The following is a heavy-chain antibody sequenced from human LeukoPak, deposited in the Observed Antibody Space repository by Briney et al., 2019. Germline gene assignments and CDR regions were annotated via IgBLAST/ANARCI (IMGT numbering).Heavy chain of an antibody. Sequence: GGSLRLSCAASGFTFSSYAMSWVRQAPGKGLEWVSAISGSGGSTYYADSVKGRFTISRDNSKNTLYLQMNSLRAEDTAVYYCARDSASLGGYFDYWGQGTLVTVSS. V-gene: IGHV3-23*01. CDR2: ISGSGGST. D-gene: IGHD3-10*01. CDR3: ARDSASLGGYFDY. J-gene: IGHJ4*02. CDR1: GFTFSSYA.